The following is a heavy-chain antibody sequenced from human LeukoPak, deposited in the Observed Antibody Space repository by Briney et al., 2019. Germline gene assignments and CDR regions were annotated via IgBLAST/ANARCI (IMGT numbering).Heavy chain of an antibody. CDR3: ARRSGKYSQKVIDY. D-gene: IGHD1-26*01. J-gene: IGHJ4*02. CDR2: ISYSENT. Sequence: PSETLSLTCTVSGDPISTSTYYWGWIRQPPGEGLEWIASISYSENTYYNPSLKSRVTISVDTSKNQFSLKLTSVTAADTAVYYCARRSGKYSQKVIDYWGQGTLVTVSS. CDR1: GDPISTSTYY. V-gene: IGHV4-39*01.